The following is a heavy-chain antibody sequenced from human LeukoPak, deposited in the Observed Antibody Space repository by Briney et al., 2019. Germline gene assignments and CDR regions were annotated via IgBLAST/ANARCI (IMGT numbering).Heavy chain of an antibody. CDR1: GASIGSFY. J-gene: IGHJ4*02. CDR2: VHSSGST. Sequence: ASETLSLTCTVSGASIGSFYWSWIRQPAGKGLERIGRVHSSGSTNYIPSIKSRVTMSVDTSKNQFSLKLNTVTAADTAMYYCAREAVDYGSGSHDYWGQGILVTVSS. V-gene: IGHV4-4*07. CDR3: AREAVDYGSGSHDY. D-gene: IGHD3-10*01.